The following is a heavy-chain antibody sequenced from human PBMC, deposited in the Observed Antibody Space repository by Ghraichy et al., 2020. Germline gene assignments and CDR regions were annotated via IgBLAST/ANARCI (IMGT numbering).Heavy chain of an antibody. CDR2: ISSSSSTI. D-gene: IGHD4-11*01. CDR3: ARDGVWETTDHLASDYYYYGMDV. CDR1: GFTFSSYS. V-gene: IGHV3-48*02. J-gene: IGHJ6*02. Sequence: GGSLRLSCAASGFTFSSYSMNWVRQAPGKGLEWVSYISSSSSTIYYADSVKGRFTISRDNAKNSLYLQMNSLRDEDTAVYYCARDGVWETTDHLASDYYYYGMDVWGQGTTVTVSS.